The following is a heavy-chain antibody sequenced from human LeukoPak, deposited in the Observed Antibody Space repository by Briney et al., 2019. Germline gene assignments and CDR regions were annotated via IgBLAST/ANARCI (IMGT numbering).Heavy chain of an antibody. CDR3: ARAPVIAARPGGPFDP. CDR1: GFTFSSYA. D-gene: IGHD6-6*01. CDR2: ISGSADST. Sequence: PGGSLRLSCAASGFTFSSYAMSWVRQAPGKGLEWVSAISGSADSTYYADSVKGRFTISRDNSKNTLYLQMNSLRAEDTAVYYCARAPVIAARPGGPFDPWGQGTLVTVSS. V-gene: IGHV3-23*01. J-gene: IGHJ5*02.